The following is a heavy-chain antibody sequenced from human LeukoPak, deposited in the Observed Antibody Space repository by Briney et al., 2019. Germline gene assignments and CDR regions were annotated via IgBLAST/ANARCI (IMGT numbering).Heavy chain of an antibody. Sequence: PGGSLRLSCAASGFSFGSYAMSWVRQAPGKGLQWVSAITGSGGSTYYADSVKGRFSISRDNSRNTLYLQMDSLRAEDTAIYYCAKHVYGGNLLPETWGQGTLVTVSS. CDR3: AKHVYGGNLLPET. V-gene: IGHV3-23*01. CDR1: GFSFGSYA. D-gene: IGHD4-23*01. J-gene: IGHJ4*02. CDR2: ITGSGGST.